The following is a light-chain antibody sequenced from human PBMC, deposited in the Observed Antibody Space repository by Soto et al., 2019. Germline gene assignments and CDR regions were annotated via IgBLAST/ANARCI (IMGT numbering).Light chain of an antibody. CDR1: SSDVGSYNL. Sequence: ALTQPASVSGSPGQSITISCTGTSSDVGSYNLVSWYQQHPGKAPKLMIYEGSKRPSGVSNRFSGSKSGNTASLTISGLQAEDEADYYCCSYAGSSTSHVVFGGGTKVTVL. CDR2: EGS. CDR3: CSYAGSSTSHVV. J-gene: IGLJ2*01. V-gene: IGLV2-23*01.